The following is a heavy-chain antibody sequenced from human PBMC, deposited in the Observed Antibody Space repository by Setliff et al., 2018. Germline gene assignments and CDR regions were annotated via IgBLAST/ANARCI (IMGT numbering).Heavy chain of an antibody. CDR1: GASITSGLSY. J-gene: IGHJ1*01. V-gene: IGHV4-61*01. Sequence: PSETLSLTCTVSGASITSGLSYWRWIRQPPGKGLEWIGYIQKSGSTNYNPSLMSRVSISVDTSKNQVSLNLKSVTAADTAVYFCAGATGVTYTWYFEHWGQGSLVTVSS. CDR3: AGATGVTYTWYFEH. D-gene: IGHD2-21*02. CDR2: IQKSGST.